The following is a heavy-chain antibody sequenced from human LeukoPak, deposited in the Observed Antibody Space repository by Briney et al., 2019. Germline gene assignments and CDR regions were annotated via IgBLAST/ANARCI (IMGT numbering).Heavy chain of an antibody. D-gene: IGHD6-6*01. J-gene: IGHJ4*02. CDR3: ARVDPDSSSTLEVFDY. CDR1: GGSISSYY. CDR2: IYYSGST. Sequence: SETLSLTCTVSGGSISSYYWSWIRQPPGKGLVWIGYIYYSGSTNYNPSLKSRVTISVDTSKNQFSLKLSSVTAADTAVYHCARVDPDSSSTLEVFDYWGQGTLVTVSS. V-gene: IGHV4-59*01.